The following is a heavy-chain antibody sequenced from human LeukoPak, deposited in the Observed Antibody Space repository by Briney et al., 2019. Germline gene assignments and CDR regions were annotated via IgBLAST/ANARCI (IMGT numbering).Heavy chain of an antibody. CDR1: GYTFTGYY. V-gene: IGHV1-2*02. Sequence: ASVKVSCKASGYTFTGYYMHWVRQAPGQGLEWMGWINPNSGGTNYAQKFQGRVTMTRDTSISTAYMELSRLRSDDTAVYYCARDLSGSYSGYWFDPWGQGTLVTVSP. J-gene: IGHJ5*02. D-gene: IGHD1-26*01. CDR2: INPNSGGT. CDR3: ARDLSGSYSGYWFDP.